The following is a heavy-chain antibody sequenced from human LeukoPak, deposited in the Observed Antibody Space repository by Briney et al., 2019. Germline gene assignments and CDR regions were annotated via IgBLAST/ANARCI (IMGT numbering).Heavy chain of an antibody. D-gene: IGHD2-2*01. Sequence: SETLSLTCAVYGGSFSGYYWSWIRQPPGKGLEWIGEINHSGSTNYNPSLKSRVTISVDTSKNQFSLKLSSVTAADMAVYYCARVRYCSSTSCYRGDFDYWGQGTLVTVSS. CDR1: GGSFSGYY. V-gene: IGHV4-34*01. CDR3: ARVRYCSSTSCYRGDFDY. J-gene: IGHJ4*02. CDR2: INHSGST.